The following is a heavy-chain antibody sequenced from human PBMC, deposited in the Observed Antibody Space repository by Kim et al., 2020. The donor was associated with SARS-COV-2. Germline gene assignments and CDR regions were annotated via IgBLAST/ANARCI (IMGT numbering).Heavy chain of an antibody. V-gene: IGHV4-39*01. CDR3: ARSYYDILTGHNWFDP. Sequence: SETLSLTCTVSGGSISSSYYYWGWIRQPPGKGLDWIGTVDYSGASYYNPSLKGRVTISVDTSENQFSLHLTSVTAADTAIYYCARSYYDILTGHNWFDP. CDR2: VDYSGAS. J-gene: IGHJ5*02. D-gene: IGHD3-9*01. CDR1: GGSISSSYYY.